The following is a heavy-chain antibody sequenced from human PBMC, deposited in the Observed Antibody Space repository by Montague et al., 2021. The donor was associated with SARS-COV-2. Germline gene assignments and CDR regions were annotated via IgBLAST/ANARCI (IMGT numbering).Heavy chain of an antibody. V-gene: IGHV3-30-3*01. J-gene: IGHJ6*02. CDR3: ARDHQFYDVLTAYFPSNYYHNYYGLDV. CDR1: GFTFSSYP. CDR2: ISFDGTEK. Sequence: SVRLSCLACGFTFSSYPMHWVRQAPGKGLEWVAGISFDGTEKHYAASVKGRFTISRDNSKNTLYLQLNSLRAEDTAVYFCARDHQFYDVLTAYFPSNYYHNYYGLDVWGQGTTVTVSS. D-gene: IGHD3-9*01.